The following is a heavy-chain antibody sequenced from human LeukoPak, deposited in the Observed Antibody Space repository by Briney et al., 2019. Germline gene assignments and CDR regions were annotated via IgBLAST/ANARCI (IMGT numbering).Heavy chain of an antibody. J-gene: IGHJ4*02. CDR1: GFTFRSYE. CDR3: ARIRGYYCDY. CDR2: ISSSGDTK. Sequence: PGGSLRLSCAASGFTFRSYEMNWVRQAPGKGLEWISYISSSGDTKYYADSVKGRFTISRDNAKNSLYLQMNSLRGEGAAVYYCARIRGYYCDYWGQGTPVTVSS. V-gene: IGHV3-48*03.